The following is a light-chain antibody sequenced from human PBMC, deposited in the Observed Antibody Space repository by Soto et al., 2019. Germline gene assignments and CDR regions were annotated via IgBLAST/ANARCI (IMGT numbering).Light chain of an antibody. J-gene: IGKJ1*01. CDR1: QSVNSNF. CDR2: GAS. Sequence: EIVLTQSPGTLSLSPGDRSTLSCMASQSVNSNFLAWYQQKPGQAPRLLIYGASSRATGIPDTFSGSGSGTDFTLTISRLEPGDFAVYYCQQYGTSPWTFGQGTKVDIK. V-gene: IGKV3-20*01. CDR3: QQYGTSPWT.